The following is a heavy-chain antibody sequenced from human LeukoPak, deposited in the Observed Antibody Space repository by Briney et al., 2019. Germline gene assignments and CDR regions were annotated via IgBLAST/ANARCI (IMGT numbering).Heavy chain of an antibody. CDR3: ARDSIMTNRYYFDY. CDR1: GGTFSSYA. Sequence: EASVKVSCKASGGTFSSYAISWVRQAPGQGLEWMGRIIPIFGIANYAQKFQGRATITADKSTSTAYMELSSLRSEDTAVYYCARDSIMTNRYYFDYWGQGTLVTVSS. V-gene: IGHV1-69*04. J-gene: IGHJ4*02. CDR2: IIPIFGIA. D-gene: IGHD1-14*01.